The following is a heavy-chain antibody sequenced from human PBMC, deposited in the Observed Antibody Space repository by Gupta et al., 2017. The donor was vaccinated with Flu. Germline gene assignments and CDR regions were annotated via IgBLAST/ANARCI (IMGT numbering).Heavy chain of an antibody. D-gene: IGHD4-17*01. CDR2: ISYDGSNK. V-gene: IGHV3-30*18. Sequence: QVQLVESGGGVVQPGRSLRLSCAAYGLTFSSYGLHWVRQAPGKGLEWVAVISYDGSNKYYADAVKGRFTISRDNSKNTLYLQMNSLRAEDTAVYYCAKVPAYGDYFIDYYGMDVWGQGTTVTVSS. CDR1: GLTFSSYG. J-gene: IGHJ6*02. CDR3: AKVPAYGDYFIDYYGMDV.